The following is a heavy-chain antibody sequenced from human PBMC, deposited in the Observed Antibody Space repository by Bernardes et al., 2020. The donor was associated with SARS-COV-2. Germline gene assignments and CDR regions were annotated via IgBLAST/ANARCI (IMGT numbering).Heavy chain of an antibody. CDR2: IYYSGTT. Sequence: SETLSLTCTVSGGSIGSYYWAWIRHPPGKGLEWIGYIYYSGTTNYNPSLKSRVTISVDRSQNQFSLNLSSVTPADTAVYYCARDLSHLVRRGFDLWGRGILVTVSS. CDR1: GGSIGSYY. D-gene: IGHD3-10*01. J-gene: IGHJ2*01. CDR3: ARDLSHLVRRGFDL. V-gene: IGHV4-59*01.